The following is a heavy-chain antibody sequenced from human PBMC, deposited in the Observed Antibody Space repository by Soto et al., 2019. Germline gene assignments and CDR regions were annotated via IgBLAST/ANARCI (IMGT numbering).Heavy chain of an antibody. Sequence: QLQLQESGSGLVKPSQTLSLTCAVSGGSISSGGYSWSWIRQPPGKGLEWIGYIYHSGSTYYNPFLKSRVTISVDRSKDQFSQKLISVTAADTAVYYCASASTTVTTLDYWGQGTLVTVSS. CDR3: ASASTTVTTLDY. J-gene: IGHJ4*02. D-gene: IGHD4-17*01. CDR1: GGSISSGGYS. CDR2: IYHSGST. V-gene: IGHV4-30-2*01.